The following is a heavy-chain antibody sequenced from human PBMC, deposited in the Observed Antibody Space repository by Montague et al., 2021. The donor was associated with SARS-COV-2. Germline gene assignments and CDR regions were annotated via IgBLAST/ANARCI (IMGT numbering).Heavy chain of an antibody. CDR2: IYYTGXT. J-gene: IGHJ6*02. D-gene: IGHD3-22*01. CDR1: GGSISSSSYY. V-gene: IGHV4-39*07. Sequence: SETLSLTCTVSGGSISSSSYYWGWLRQPPGKGLEWNGSIYYTGXTXYXXXXKXRVTISVDTSKNQFSLKLSSVTAADTAVYYCARDTRIAMLVVVTRYGLDVGGQGTTVTVSS. CDR3: ARDTRIAMLVVVTRYGLDV.